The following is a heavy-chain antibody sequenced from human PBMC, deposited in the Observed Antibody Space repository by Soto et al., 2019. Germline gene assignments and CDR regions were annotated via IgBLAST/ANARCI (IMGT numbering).Heavy chain of an antibody. J-gene: IGHJ5*02. Sequence: GGPLRLSCAASGFTFSSYAMHWVRQAPGKGLEWVARIANDGSNKYYADSVKGRFTISRDNAKNTLYLQMNSLRAEDTAVYYCAKSNWFDPWGQGSLVTVSS. CDR1: GFTFSSYA. CDR3: AKSNWFDP. V-gene: IGHV3-30-3*02. CDR2: IANDGSNK.